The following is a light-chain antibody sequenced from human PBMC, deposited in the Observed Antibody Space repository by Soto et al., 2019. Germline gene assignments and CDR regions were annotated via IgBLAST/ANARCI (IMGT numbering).Light chain of an antibody. CDR3: QQRSKWPVT. J-gene: IGKJ4*01. V-gene: IGKV3-11*01. Sequence: EIVLTPSPATLSLSPGQSATLSCRASQSISEFLAWYQQKPGQPPRLLIYDASNRATGIPARFSGSGSGTDFTLTISSLEAEDFALYYCQQRSKWPVTFGGGTKVDIK. CDR1: QSISEF. CDR2: DAS.